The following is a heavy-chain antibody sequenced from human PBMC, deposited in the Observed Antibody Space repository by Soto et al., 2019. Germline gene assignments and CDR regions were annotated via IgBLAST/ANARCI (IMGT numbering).Heavy chain of an antibody. Sequence: LSLTCTVSGGSISSGDYYWSWIRQPPGKGLEWIGYIYYSGSTYYNPSLKSRVTISVDTSKNQFSLKLSSVTAADTAVYYCARGGTSCYMGGNWFVPWGQGTLVTVSS. CDR3: ARGGTSCYMGGNWFVP. V-gene: IGHV4-30-4*01. CDR2: IYYSGST. J-gene: IGHJ5*02. D-gene: IGHD3-9*01. CDR1: GGSISSGDYY.